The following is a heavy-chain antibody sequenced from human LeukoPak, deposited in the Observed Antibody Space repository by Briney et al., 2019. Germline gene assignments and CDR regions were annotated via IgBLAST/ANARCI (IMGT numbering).Heavy chain of an antibody. Sequence: SQTLSLTCAVSGGSISSGGYSWSWIRQPPGKGLEWIGYIYHSGSTYYNPSLKSRVTISVDRSKSQFSLKLSSVTAADAAVYYCARRTTYGDSDAFDIWGQGTMVTVSS. CDR1: GGSISSGGYS. V-gene: IGHV4-30-2*01. CDR2: IYHSGST. J-gene: IGHJ3*02. CDR3: ARRTTYGDSDAFDI. D-gene: IGHD4-17*01.